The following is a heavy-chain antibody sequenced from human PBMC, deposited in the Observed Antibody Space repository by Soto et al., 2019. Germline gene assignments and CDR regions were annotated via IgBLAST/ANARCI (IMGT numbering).Heavy chain of an antibody. V-gene: IGHV4-59*01. J-gene: IGHJ5*01. CDR1: GGSISSYY. D-gene: IGHD6-6*01. Sequence: SETLSLTCTVSGGSISSYYWSWIRQPPGKGLEWIGYIYYSGSTNYNPSLKSRVTISVDTSKNQFSLKLSSVTAADTAVYYCARDYIAARRLNWFDSWGQGTLVTVSS. CDR2: IYYSGST. CDR3: ARDYIAARRLNWFDS.